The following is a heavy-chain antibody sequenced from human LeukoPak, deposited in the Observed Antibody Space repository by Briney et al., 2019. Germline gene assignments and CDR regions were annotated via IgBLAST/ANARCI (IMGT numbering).Heavy chain of an antibody. D-gene: IGHD3-22*01. CDR1: GFTFSSYA. J-gene: IGHJ4*02. Sequence: GGSLRLSCAASGFTFSSYAMSWVRQAPGKGLEWVSAISGSGGSTHYADSVKGRFTISRDNSKNTLYLQMNSLRAEDTAVYYCAKDVYYYDSSEDYFDYWGQGTLVTVSS. CDR2: ISGSGGST. CDR3: AKDVYYYDSSEDYFDY. V-gene: IGHV3-23*01.